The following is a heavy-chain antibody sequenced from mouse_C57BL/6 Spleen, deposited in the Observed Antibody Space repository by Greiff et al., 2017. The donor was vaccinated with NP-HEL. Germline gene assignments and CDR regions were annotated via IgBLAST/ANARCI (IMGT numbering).Heavy chain of an antibody. CDR2: INPNNGGT. CDR1: GYTFTDYY. Sequence: EVQLQQSGPELVKPGASVKISCKASGYTFTDYYMNWVKQSHGKSLEWIGDINPNNGGTSYNQKFKGKATLTVDKSSSTAYMELRSLTSEDSAVYYCAREANWFAYWGQGTLVTVSA. V-gene: IGHV1-26*01. J-gene: IGHJ3*01. CDR3: AREANWFAY. D-gene: IGHD1-1*01.